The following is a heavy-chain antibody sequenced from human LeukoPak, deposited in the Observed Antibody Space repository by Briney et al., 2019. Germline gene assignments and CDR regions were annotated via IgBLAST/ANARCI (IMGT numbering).Heavy chain of an antibody. J-gene: IGHJ4*02. Sequence: SETLSLPCTVSGDPVSGYYWSWIRQPPGKGLEWIGFIYYSGSTNYNPSLKSRVTISVDTSKNQFSLKLSSVSAADTAVYYCAGYATTVSTNDYWGQGTLVTVSS. V-gene: IGHV4-59*08. D-gene: IGHD4-11*01. CDR2: IYYSGST. CDR1: GDPVSGYY. CDR3: AGYATTVSTNDY.